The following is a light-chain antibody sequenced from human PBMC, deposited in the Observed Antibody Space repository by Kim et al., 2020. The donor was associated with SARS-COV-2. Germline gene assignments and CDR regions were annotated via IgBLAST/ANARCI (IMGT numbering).Light chain of an antibody. Sequence: GTVGYKVTLTCRERQGISDYLASFQQTPGKAPKSLIYAGSSVESGVPTKVSGSGSGTDFTLTISSLQPEDFATYYCQQYKAYPVTFGGGTKVDIK. J-gene: IGKJ4*01. V-gene: IGKV1-16*02. CDR1: QGISDY. CDR2: AGS. CDR3: QQYKAYPVT.